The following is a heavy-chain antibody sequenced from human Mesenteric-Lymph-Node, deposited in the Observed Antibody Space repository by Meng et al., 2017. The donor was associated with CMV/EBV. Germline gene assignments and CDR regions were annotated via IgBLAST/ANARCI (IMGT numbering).Heavy chain of an antibody. Sequence: GESLKISCAASGFTFSSYSMNGVRQAPGKGLEWVSSISSSSSYIYYADSVKGRFTISRDNAKNSLYLQMNSLRAEDTAVYYCAPGGGNFDYWGQGTLVTVSS. CDR2: ISSSSSYI. J-gene: IGHJ4*02. CDR3: APGGGNFDY. CDR1: GFTFSSYS. D-gene: IGHD1-26*01. V-gene: IGHV3-21*01.